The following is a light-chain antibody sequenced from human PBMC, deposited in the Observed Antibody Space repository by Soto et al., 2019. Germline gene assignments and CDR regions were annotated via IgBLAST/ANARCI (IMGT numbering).Light chain of an antibody. J-gene: IGKJ1*01. CDR1: QSVSSN. V-gene: IGKV3-15*01. CDR2: GAS. Sequence: EKVRKRAPESMTVYLGGRGIISSKASQSVSSNLAWYQQKPGQAPRLLIYGASTRATGIPARFSGSGSGTEFTLTISSLQSEDFPAYYCHQPNNWARPSGQGTKVDIK. CDR3: HQPNNWARP.